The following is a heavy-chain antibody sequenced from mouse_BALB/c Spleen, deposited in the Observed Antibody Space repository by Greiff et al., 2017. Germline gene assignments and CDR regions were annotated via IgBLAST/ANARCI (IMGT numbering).Heavy chain of an antibody. CDR1: GYTFTSYW. D-gene: IGHD1-1*01. CDR3: TRRNYYGSSPFDY. V-gene: IGHV1-5*01. J-gene: IGHJ2*01. Sequence: EVQLQQSGTVLARPGASVKMSCTASGYTFTSYWMHWVKQRPGQGLEWIGAIYPGNSDTSYNQKFKGKAKLTAVTSTSTAYMELSSLTNEDSAVYYCTRRNYYGSSPFDYWGQGTTLTVSS. CDR2: IYPGNSDT.